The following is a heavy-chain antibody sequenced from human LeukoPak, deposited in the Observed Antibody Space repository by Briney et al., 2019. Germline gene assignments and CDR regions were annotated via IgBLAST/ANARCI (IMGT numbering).Heavy chain of an antibody. CDR2: IYSGDST. CDR1: GFTVSSNY. Sequence: GGSLRLSCAASGFTVSSNYMSWVRQAPGKGLEWVSVIYSGDSTYYADSVKGRFTISRDNSKNTLYLQMNSLRAEDTAVYYCARVSSGWISHFDYWGQGTLVTVSS. CDR3: ARVSSGWISHFDY. D-gene: IGHD6-19*01. V-gene: IGHV3-66*01. J-gene: IGHJ4*02.